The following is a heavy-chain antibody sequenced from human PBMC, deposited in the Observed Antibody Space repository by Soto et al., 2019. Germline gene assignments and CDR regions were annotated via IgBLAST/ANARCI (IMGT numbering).Heavy chain of an antibody. V-gene: IGHV4-30-4*01. J-gene: IGHJ6*02. CDR1: GGSFSSGDYY. CDR3: ARIHFGDEPSYYYYGLDV. D-gene: IGHD4-17*01. Sequence: QVQLQESGPGVVKPSQTLSLTCTVSGGSFSSGDYYWSWVRQPPGKGLEWIGYIYYTGSTFNNPSLKSRVSIEIDTSKTQFSLKLSSVTAADTAVYYCARIHFGDEPSYYYYGLDVWGQGTTVTVSS. CDR2: IYYTGST.